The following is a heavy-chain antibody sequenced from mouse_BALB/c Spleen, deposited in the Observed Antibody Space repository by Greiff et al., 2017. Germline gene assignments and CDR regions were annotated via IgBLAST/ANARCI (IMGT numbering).Heavy chain of an antibody. D-gene: IGHD1-2*01. CDR1: GYTFTSYV. J-gene: IGHJ4*01. CDR2: INPYNDGT. V-gene: IGHV1-14*01. CDR3: ARCATAPYYAMDY. Sequence: VQLQQSGPELVKPGASVKMSCKASGYTFTSYVMHWVKQKPGQGLEWIGYINPYNDGTKYNEKFKGKATLTSDKSSSTAYMELSSLTSEDSAVYYCARCATAPYYAMDYWGQGTSVTVSS.